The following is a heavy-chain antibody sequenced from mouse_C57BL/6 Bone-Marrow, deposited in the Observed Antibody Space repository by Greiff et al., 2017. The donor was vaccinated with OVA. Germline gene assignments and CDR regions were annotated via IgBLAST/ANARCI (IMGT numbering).Heavy chain of an antibody. CDR2: IRNKANGYTT. CDR1: GFTFTDYY. J-gene: IGHJ2*01. CDR3: ARGGAQVTRYYFDY. Sequence: EVQLVESGVGLVQPGGSLSLSCAASGFTFTDYYMSWVRQPPGKALEWLGFIRNKANGYTTEYSASVKGRFTISRDNSQSILYLQMNALRAEDSATYYCARGGAQVTRYYFDYWGQGTTLTVSS. V-gene: IGHV7-3*01. D-gene: IGHD3-2*02.